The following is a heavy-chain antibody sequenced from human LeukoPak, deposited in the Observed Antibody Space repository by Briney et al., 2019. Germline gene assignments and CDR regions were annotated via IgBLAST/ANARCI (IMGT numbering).Heavy chain of an antibody. V-gene: IGHV4-39*07. Sequence: SETLSLICIISDDSISSGTYYWDWIRQPPGKGLEWIGTLYYSGKTYYNPSLKSRVTISIDMSKNQFSLKLTSATAADTAVYYCARDLSSASYTYYYYYMDVWGKGTTVTVSS. D-gene: IGHD1-26*01. J-gene: IGHJ6*03. CDR1: DDSISSGTYY. CDR3: ARDLSSASYTYYYYYMDV. CDR2: LYYSGKT.